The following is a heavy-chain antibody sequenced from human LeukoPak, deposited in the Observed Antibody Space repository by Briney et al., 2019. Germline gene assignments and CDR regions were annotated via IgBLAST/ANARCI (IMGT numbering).Heavy chain of an antibody. CDR2: ISSSGSTI. J-gene: IGHJ4*02. Sequence: GGSLRLSCAASGFTFSSYEMNWVRQAPGKGLEWVSYISSSGSTIYYADSVKGRFTISRDNAKNSLYLQMNSLRAEDTAVYYCGKDGFRYYDQGDYFDYWGQGTLVTVSS. V-gene: IGHV3-48*03. CDR1: GFTFSSYE. CDR3: GKDGFRYYDQGDYFDY. D-gene: IGHD3-22*01.